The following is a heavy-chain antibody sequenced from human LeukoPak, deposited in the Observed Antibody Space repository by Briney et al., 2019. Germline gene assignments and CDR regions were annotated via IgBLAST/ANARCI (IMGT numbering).Heavy chain of an antibody. Sequence: GGSLRLSCAASGVTFSRYWMHWVRQAPGKGLVWVSRIKNDGSRTTYADAVKGRFTISRDNAKNTLYLQMNSLRAEDTAVYYCAGGVHNYFDSWGQGALVTVSS. CDR1: GVTFSRYW. J-gene: IGHJ4*02. CDR2: IKNDGSRT. CDR3: AGGVHNYFDS. V-gene: IGHV3-74*01. D-gene: IGHD1-1*01.